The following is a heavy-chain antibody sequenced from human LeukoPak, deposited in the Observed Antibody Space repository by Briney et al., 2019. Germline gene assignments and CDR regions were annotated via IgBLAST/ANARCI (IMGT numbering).Heavy chain of an antibody. CDR2: IKQDGSQK. Sequence: GGSLRLSCAASGFTFSSYWMSWFRQAPGKGLEWVANIKQDGSQKYYVDSVKGRFTISRDNAQNSLYLQMNSLRAEDTAMYYCARRDTAMGRTWWFGPWGQGTLVTVSS. D-gene: IGHD5-18*01. J-gene: IGHJ5*02. V-gene: IGHV3-7*01. CDR3: ARRDTAMGRTWWFGP. CDR1: GFTFSSYW.